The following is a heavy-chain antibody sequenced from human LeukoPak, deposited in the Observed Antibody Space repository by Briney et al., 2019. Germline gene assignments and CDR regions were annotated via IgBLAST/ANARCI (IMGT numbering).Heavy chain of an antibody. Sequence: ASVKVSCKTSGYTFTGYYIHWVRQAPGQGLEWMGWINPNSGGTDYAQNFQGRVTMTRDTSISTAYMELSRLRSDDTAVYYCVRDDVSPWGQGTLVTVSS. CDR3: VRDDVSP. CDR1: GYTFTGYY. J-gene: IGHJ5*02. CDR2: INPNSGGT. V-gene: IGHV1-2*02.